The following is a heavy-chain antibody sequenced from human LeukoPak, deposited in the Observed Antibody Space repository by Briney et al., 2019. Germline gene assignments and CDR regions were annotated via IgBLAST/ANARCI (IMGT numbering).Heavy chain of an antibody. V-gene: IGHV1-18*01. Sequence: ASVKVSCKASGYTFTNYGISWVRQAPGQGLEWMGWISPYNGNTNYAQKLQGRVTVTTDTSTSTAYMELRSLRSDDTAVYYCTRTVLDCKNGVCYNYWGRGTLVTVSS. CDR1: GYTFTNYG. CDR2: ISPYNGNT. J-gene: IGHJ4*02. CDR3: TRTVLDCKNGVCYNY. D-gene: IGHD2-8*01.